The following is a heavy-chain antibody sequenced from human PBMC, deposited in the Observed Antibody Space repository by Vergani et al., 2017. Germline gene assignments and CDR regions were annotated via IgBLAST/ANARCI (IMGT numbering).Heavy chain of an antibody. CDR1: GFPFSSHG. V-gene: IGHV3-23*01. CDR2: ISSGGDYT. Sequence: EAQLLESGGGLVQPGGSLRLSCVASGFPFSSHGMSWVRQTPGKGPEWVSCISSGGDYTYYSDSVKGRFSVSRDNSKNTLYLQINSLRAEDTAVYFCAKVRVLARGAFDIWGRGTMVTVSS. D-gene: IGHD3-10*01. CDR3: AKVRVLARGAFDI. J-gene: IGHJ3*02.